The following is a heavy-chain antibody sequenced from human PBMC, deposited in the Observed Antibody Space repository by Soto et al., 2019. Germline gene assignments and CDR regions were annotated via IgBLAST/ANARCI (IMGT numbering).Heavy chain of an antibody. Sequence: QVQLVQSGAEVKKPGSSVKVSCKASGGTFSSYTIGWVRQAPGQGLEWMGRIIPILGIANYAQKFQGRVTITADKSTITAYRELSSLRSEDTAVYYWAREDLPYGSGSLSEYYYYMDVWGKGTTVTVSS. CDR1: GGTFSSYT. CDR2: IIPILGIA. CDR3: AREDLPYGSGSLSEYYYYMDV. D-gene: IGHD3-10*01. V-gene: IGHV1-69*08. J-gene: IGHJ6*03.